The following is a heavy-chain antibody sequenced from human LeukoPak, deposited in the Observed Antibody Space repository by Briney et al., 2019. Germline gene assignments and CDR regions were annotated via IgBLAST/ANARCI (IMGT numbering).Heavy chain of an antibody. V-gene: IGHV3-48*04. Sequence: GGSLRLSCAASGFTFSSYSLNWVRQAPGKGLEWVSYISSSSSTIYYADSVKGRFTISRDNAKNSLYLQMNSLRAEDTAVYYCARDHPFWDSSSWYAFDIWGQGTMVTVSS. J-gene: IGHJ3*02. CDR2: ISSSSSTI. D-gene: IGHD6-13*01. CDR3: ARDHPFWDSSSWYAFDI. CDR1: GFTFSSYS.